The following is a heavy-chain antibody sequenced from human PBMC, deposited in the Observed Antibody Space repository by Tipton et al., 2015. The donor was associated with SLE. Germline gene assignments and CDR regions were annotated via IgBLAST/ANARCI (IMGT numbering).Heavy chain of an antibody. Sequence: GASISTYYWSWVRQPPGKGLEWIGYVYENDFTNYNPSLKSRVTISLDPSKSQFSLRLSSVTAADTALYYCARLNIDLHDGFDLWGQGTMVIVSS. V-gene: IGHV4-59*01. J-gene: IGHJ3*01. CDR2: VYENDFT. D-gene: IGHD2/OR15-2a*01. CDR1: GASISTYY. CDR3: ARLNIDLHDGFDL.